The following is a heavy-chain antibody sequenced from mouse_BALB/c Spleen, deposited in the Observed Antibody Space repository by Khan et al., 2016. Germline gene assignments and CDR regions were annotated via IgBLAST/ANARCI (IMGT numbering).Heavy chain of an antibody. D-gene: IGHD3-1*01. J-gene: IGHJ4*01. CDR1: GFTFSNYW. CDR3: TRRSSGYAMDY. CDR2: IRLKSNNYAT. Sequence: EVKLEESGGGLVQPGGSMKLSCVASGFTFSNYWMNWVRQSPEKGLEWVAEIRLKSNNYATHYAESVKGRFTISRADSKSSVYLQMNNLRADNTGIYYCTRRSSGYAMDYWGQGTSVTVSS. V-gene: IGHV6-6*02.